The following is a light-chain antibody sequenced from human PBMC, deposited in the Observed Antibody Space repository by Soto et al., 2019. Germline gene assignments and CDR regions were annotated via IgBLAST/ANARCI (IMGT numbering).Light chain of an antibody. CDR3: QQYGCSPRT. V-gene: IGKV3-20*01. CDR1: QSVSSSY. CDR2: GTS. Sequence: EIVLTQSPGTLSLSPGERATLSCRASQSVSSSYLAWYQQKPGQAPRLLIYGTSSRATGIPDRFSGSGSGTDFTLTISRLELEDFAVYYCQQYGCSPRTFGQGTKVAIK. J-gene: IGKJ1*01.